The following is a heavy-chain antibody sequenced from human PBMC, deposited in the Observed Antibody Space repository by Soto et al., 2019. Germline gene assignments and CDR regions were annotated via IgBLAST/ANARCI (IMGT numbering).Heavy chain of an antibody. CDR1: GGSFSGYY. J-gene: IGHJ5*02. Sequence: PSETLSLTCAVYGGSFSGYYWSWIRQPPGKGLEWIGEINHSGSTNYNPSLKSRVTISVDTSKNQFSLKLSSVTAADTAVYYCATTVTTFWFDPWGQGTLVTSPQ. CDR3: ATTVTTFWFDP. CDR2: INHSGST. D-gene: IGHD4-4*01. V-gene: IGHV4-34*01.